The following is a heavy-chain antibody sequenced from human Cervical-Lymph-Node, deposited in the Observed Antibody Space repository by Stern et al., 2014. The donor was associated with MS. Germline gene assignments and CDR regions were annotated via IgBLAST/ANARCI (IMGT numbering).Heavy chain of an antibody. Sequence: EVQLVESGAEVKKPGESLKISCEASGYLFDDYWIGWVRQMSGRGLELVAIIFPRDSNTRYSPSVQGQVPISADKSISTDHLPWSGRKASDTAMYFCARSPATPSGYDRFDYWGQGALVTVSS. CDR1: GYLFDDYW. CDR3: ARSPATPSGYDRFDY. J-gene: IGHJ4*02. V-gene: IGHV5-51*03. CDR2: IFPRDSNT. D-gene: IGHD5-12*01.